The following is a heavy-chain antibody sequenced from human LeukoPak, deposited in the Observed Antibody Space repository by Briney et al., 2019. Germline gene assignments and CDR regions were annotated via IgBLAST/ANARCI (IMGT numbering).Heavy chain of an antibody. D-gene: IGHD2-8*02. CDR2: MKGDGSLI. J-gene: IGHJ4*02. CDR3: ARLFGGVTTFDY. V-gene: IGHV3-7*01. Sequence: PGGSLRLSCAASGFTFGNFWMSWVRQAPGKGLQWVASMKGDGSLIYYVDSVKGRFTISRDNARNSLYLQMNSLRAEDTAIYYCARLFGGVTTFDYWGQGALVTVSS. CDR1: GFTFGNFW.